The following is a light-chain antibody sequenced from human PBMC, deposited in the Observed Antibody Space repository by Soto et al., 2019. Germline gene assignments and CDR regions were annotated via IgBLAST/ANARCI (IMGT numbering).Light chain of an antibody. V-gene: IGKV1-12*01. J-gene: IGKJ5*01. CDR3: QQANSFPIT. CDR1: QNIRFW. Sequence: DIQMTQSPSFVSASIGDRVTITCRASQNIRFWLAWYQQKPGKAPKLLIYAAYSLQSGVQSRFSGSGSGTDFTLTISSLQPEDFATYYCQQANSFPITVGQGTRLEI. CDR2: AAY.